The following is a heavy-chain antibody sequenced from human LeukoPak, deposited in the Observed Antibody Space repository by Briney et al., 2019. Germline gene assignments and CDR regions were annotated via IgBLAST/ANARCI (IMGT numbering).Heavy chain of an antibody. CDR3: ARDRDIVVVPAALDY. CDR2: ISSSSSYI. CDR1: GASISSSSYS. J-gene: IGHJ4*02. Sequence: ETLSLTCTVSGASISSSSYSWGWIRQAPGKGLEWVSSISSSSSYIYYADSVKGRFTISRDNAKNSLYLQMNSLRAEDTAVYYCARDRDIVVVPAALDYWGQGTLVTVSS. D-gene: IGHD2-2*01. V-gene: IGHV3-21*01.